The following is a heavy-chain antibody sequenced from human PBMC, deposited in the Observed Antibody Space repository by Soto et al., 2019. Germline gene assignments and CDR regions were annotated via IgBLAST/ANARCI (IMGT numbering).Heavy chain of an antibody. V-gene: IGHV4-39*02. CDR1: GGFISRRNQY. D-gene: IGHD3-16*01. CDR2: ASYSGTT. J-gene: IGHJ4*02. Sequence: QLQLQESGPGLVTPSETLSLTCTVSGGFISRRNQYLGWIRQPPGKGLEWVGSASYSGTTYHNPPLVSRLTISADTAKNLFSPRLNSVTAADTAVYYCASGNDYGGESNRHYYFEHWCQGARVSVSS. CDR3: ASGNDYGGESNRHYYFEH.